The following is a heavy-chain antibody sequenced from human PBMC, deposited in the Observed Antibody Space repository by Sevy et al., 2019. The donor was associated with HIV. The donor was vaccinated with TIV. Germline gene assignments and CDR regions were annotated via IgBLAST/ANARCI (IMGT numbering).Heavy chain of an antibody. CDR2: ISSSGSTI. V-gene: IGHV3-11*04. J-gene: IGHJ6*02. CDR3: ARDHHCATTSCYGSKMYYYYGMDV. Sequence: GSLRLSCAASGFTFSDYYMSWIRQAPGKGLEWGSYISSSGSTIYYADSVKGRFTISRDNAKNSLYLQMNSQRAEDTAVYYCARDHHCATTSCYGSKMYYYYGMDVWGQGTTVTVSS. D-gene: IGHD2-2*01. CDR1: GFTFSDYY.